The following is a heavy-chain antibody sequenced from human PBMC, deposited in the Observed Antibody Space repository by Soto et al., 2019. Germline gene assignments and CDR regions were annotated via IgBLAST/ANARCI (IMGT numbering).Heavy chain of an antibody. CDR1: GYTFTSYY. J-gene: IGHJ3*02. CDR3: ARSKDDSSGYPALDAFDI. V-gene: IGHV1-46*01. CDR2: INPSGGST. Sequence: ASVKVSCKASGYTFTSYYMHWVRQAPGQGLEWMGIINPSGGSTSYAQKFQGRVTMTRDTSTSTVYMELSSLRYEGTAVYYCARSKDDSSGYPALDAFDIWGQGRMVTVSS. D-gene: IGHD3-22*01.